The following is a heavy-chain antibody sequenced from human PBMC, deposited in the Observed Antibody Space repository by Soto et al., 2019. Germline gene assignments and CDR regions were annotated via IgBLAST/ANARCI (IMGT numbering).Heavy chain of an antibody. Sequence: LPCAASGFTFAACAMDWVRQAPGKGLEWFADISASGGTTNYADSVKGRFTSSRDDSKNTLDLEMSNLSAEDTPVYYCAKAPFDIAASRGPIDYWGQGTLVT. CDR3: AKAPFDIAASRGPIDY. CDR2: ISASGGTT. D-gene: IGHD6-13*01. V-gene: IGHV3-23*01. J-gene: IGHJ4*02. CDR1: GFTFAACA.